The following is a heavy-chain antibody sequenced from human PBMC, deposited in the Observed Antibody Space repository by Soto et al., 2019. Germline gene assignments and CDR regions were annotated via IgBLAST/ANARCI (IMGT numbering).Heavy chain of an antibody. Sequence: PSETLSLTCTVSGGSISSSSYYWGWIRQPPGKGLEWIGSIYYSGSTYYNPSLKSRVTIPVDTSKNQFSLKLSSVTAADTAVYYCASQYCTNGVCYTSWFDPWGQGTLVTVSS. D-gene: IGHD2-8*01. CDR2: IYYSGST. J-gene: IGHJ5*02. CDR3: ASQYCTNGVCYTSWFDP. V-gene: IGHV4-39*01. CDR1: GGSISSSSYY.